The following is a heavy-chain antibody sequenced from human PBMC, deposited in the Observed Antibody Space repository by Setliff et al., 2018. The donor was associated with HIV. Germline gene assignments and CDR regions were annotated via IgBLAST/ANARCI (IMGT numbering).Heavy chain of an antibody. V-gene: IGHV4-4*08. Sequence: SETLSLTCTVSGGSMNENHWSWLRQSPGKGLEWIAYIHTSGSTYFNPSFISRVTISIDSSKNQFSLKLMSLTAADTAVYYCARTGYAFDLWGPGTMVT. CDR3: ARTGYAFDL. CDR2: IHTSGST. J-gene: IGHJ3*01. CDR1: GGSMNENH.